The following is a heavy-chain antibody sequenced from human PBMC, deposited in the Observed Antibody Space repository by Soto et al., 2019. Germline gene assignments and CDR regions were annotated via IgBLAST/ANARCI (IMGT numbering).Heavy chain of an antibody. J-gene: IGHJ4*02. V-gene: IGHV4-4*02. Sequence: SETLSLTCAVSGASITSNNWWSCVRQPPGKGLEWIGEIFHSGSTYYNPSLKTRLTISVDKSKNQFSLKLSSVTAADTAVYYCARVYSGSYSDSWGRGTLVTVSS. CDR1: GASITSNNW. CDR3: ARVYSGSYSDS. D-gene: IGHD1-26*01. CDR2: IFHSGST.